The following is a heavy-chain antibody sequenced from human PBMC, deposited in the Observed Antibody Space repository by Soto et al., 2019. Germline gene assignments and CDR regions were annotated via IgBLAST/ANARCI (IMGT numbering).Heavy chain of an antibody. V-gene: IGHV3-9*01. Sequence: EVQLVEAGGGLVQPGRSLRLSCAASGFTFDDYAMHWVRQAPGKGLEWVSSLSWNSGTIGYADSVKGRFTISRDNAKNSLYLQMNSLRPEDTALYYCVKGGLNYGDHWGSASLYGMDVWGQGTTVTVSS. CDR3: VKGGLNYGDHWGSASLYGMDV. CDR2: LSWNSGTI. D-gene: IGHD4-17*01. CDR1: GFTFDDYA. J-gene: IGHJ6*02.